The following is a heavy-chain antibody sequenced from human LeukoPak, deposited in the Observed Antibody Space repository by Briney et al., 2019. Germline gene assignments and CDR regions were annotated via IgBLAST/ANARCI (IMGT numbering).Heavy chain of an antibody. CDR3: ARGDRDDAFDI. D-gene: IGHD1-14*01. V-gene: IGHV4-34*01. J-gene: IGHJ3*02. CDR1: GGSFSGYY. Sequence: MTSETLSLACAVYGGSFSGYYWSWIRQPPGKGLEWIGEINHSGSTNYNPSLKSRVTISVDTSKNQFSLKLSSVTAADTAVYYCARGDRDDAFDIWGQGTLVTISS. CDR2: INHSGST.